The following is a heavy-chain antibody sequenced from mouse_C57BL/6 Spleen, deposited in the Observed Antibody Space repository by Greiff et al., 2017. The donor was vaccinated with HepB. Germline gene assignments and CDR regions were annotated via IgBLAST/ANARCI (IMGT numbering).Heavy chain of an antibody. Sequence: EVQLQQSGTVLARPGASVKMSCKTSGYTFTSYWMHWVKQRPGQGLEWIGAIYPGNSDTSYNQKFKGKAKLTAVTSASTAYMELSSLTNEDSAVYYCTKNYYYGSSFDYWGQGTTLTVSS. CDR2: IYPGNSDT. V-gene: IGHV1-5*01. J-gene: IGHJ2*01. CDR1: GYTFTSYW. CDR3: TKNYYYGSSFDY. D-gene: IGHD1-1*01.